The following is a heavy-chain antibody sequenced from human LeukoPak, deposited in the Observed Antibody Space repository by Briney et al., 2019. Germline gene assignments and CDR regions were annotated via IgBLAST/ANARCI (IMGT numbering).Heavy chain of an antibody. CDR3: ARALSYYYDSSGDPWWFDP. CDR1: GGSISSGGYY. Sequence: PSETLSLTCTVSGGSISSGGYYWSWIRQHPGKGLEWIGYIYYSGSTYYNPSLKSRVTISVDTSKNQFSLKLSSVTAADTAVYYCARALSYYYDSSGDPWWFDPWGRGTLVTVSS. D-gene: IGHD3-22*01. J-gene: IGHJ5*02. V-gene: IGHV4-31*03. CDR2: IYYSGST.